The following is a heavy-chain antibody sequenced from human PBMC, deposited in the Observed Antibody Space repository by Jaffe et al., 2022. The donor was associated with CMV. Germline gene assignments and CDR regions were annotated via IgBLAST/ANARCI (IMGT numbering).Heavy chain of an antibody. J-gene: IGHJ4*02. D-gene: IGHD3-10*01. CDR3: VLTDFYDGSGYYGY. V-gene: IGHV4-34*01. Sequence: QVQLQQWGTGLLKPSETLTLTCAVSGGSFTGYYWSWIRQPPGKGLEWIGEINYREEINYNPSLKSRVTISEDTSKKQCSLKLTSVTAADTATYYCVLTDFYDGSGYYGYWGQGSLVTVSS. CDR2: INYREEI. CDR1: GGSFTGYY.